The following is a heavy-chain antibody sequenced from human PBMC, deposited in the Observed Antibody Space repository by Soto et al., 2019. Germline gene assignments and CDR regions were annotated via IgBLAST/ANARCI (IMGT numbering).Heavy chain of an antibody. D-gene: IGHD3-10*01. Sequence: SETLSLTCTVSGGSISSYYWSWIRQPPGKGLEWIGYIYYSGSTNYNPSLKSRVTISVDTSKNQFSLKLSSVTAADTAVYYCARELRFGEDYYGMDVWGQGTTVIVSS. J-gene: IGHJ6*02. CDR3: ARELRFGEDYYGMDV. CDR2: IYYSGST. CDR1: GGSISSYY. V-gene: IGHV4-59*12.